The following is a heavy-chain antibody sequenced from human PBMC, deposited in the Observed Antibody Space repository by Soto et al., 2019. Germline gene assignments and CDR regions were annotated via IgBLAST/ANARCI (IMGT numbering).Heavy chain of an antibody. D-gene: IGHD2-15*01. CDR2: ISGSGGST. CDR1: GFTFSSYA. Sequence: GESLKISCAASGFTFSSYAMSWVRQAPGKGLEWVSAISGSGGSTYYADSVKGRFTISRDNSKNTLYLQMNSLRAEDTAVYYCAKVGCSGGSCYLDPYYYYGMDVWGQGTTVTVSS. CDR3: AKVGCSGGSCYLDPYYYYGMDV. J-gene: IGHJ6*02. V-gene: IGHV3-23*01.